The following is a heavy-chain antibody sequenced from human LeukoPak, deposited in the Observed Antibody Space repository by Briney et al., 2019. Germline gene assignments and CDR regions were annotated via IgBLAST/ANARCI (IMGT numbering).Heavy chain of an antibody. Sequence: SVKVSCKASGGTFSSYAISWVRQAPGQGLEWMGRIIPIFGTANYAQKFQGRVTITTDESTSTTYMELSSLRSEDTAVYYCARDVKPLAYYDSSGYYVWGQGTLVTVSS. CDR2: IIPIFGTA. V-gene: IGHV1-69*05. CDR3: ARDVKPLAYYDSSGYYV. CDR1: GGTFSSYA. D-gene: IGHD3-22*01. J-gene: IGHJ4*02.